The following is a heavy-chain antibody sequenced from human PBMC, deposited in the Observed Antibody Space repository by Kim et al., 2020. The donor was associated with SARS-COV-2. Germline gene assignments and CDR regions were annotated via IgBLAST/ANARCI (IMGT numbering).Heavy chain of an antibody. CDR2: ISSDGSNK. D-gene: IGHD6-6*01. CDR3: ARDGDSSSTVAVDI. Sequence: GGSLRLSCAASGFTFSSYAMHWVRQAPGKGLEWVAVISSDGSNKYYADSVKGRFTISRDNAKNTLYLQMNSLRAEDTAVYYCARDGDSSSTVAVDICGQG. CDR1: GFTFSSYA. J-gene: IGHJ3*02. V-gene: IGHV3-30-3*01.